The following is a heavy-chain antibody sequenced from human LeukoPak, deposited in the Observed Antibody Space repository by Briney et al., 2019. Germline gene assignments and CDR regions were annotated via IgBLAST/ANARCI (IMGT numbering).Heavy chain of an antibody. J-gene: IGHJ4*02. CDR1: GFTFSSYA. V-gene: IGHV3-23*01. CDR2: ISGSGGST. Sequence: PGGSLRLSSAASGFTFSSYAMSWVRQAPGKGLEWVSAISGSGGSTYYADSVKGRFTISRDNSKNTLYLQMNSLRAEDTAVYYCANGYSYGLGFDYWGQGTLVIVSS. CDR3: ANGYSYGLGFDY. D-gene: IGHD5-18*01.